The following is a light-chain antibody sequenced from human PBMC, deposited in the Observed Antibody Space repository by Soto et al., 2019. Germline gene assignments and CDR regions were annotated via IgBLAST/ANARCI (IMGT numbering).Light chain of an antibody. CDR3: AAWDDSLNVVL. V-gene: IGLV1-36*01. CDR2: YDD. Sequence: QSVLTQPPSVSEAPRQRVTISCSGNSSNIGKNAVNWYQHLPGKAPKLLIYYDDLLPSGVSDRFSGSKSGTSASLAISGLQSDDEGDYYCAAWDDSLNVVLFGGGTKLPS. CDR1: SSNIGKNA. J-gene: IGLJ3*02.